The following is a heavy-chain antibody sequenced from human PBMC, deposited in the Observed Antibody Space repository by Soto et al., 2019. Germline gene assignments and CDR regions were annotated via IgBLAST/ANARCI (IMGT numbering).Heavy chain of an antibody. V-gene: IGHV1-18*01. Sequence: ASVKVTCKVFGYTFSTYGLSWVRQAPGQGLEWMGWVSPYNGNTYYAPGLQGRVTMTTDTSTNTAYMSLRSLRSDDTAIYYCVRGGILEANRPYYYYGLDVWGQGTPVTVSS. CDR2: VSPYNGNT. CDR1: GYTFSTYG. CDR3: VRGGILEANRPYYYYGLDV. J-gene: IGHJ6*02. D-gene: IGHD1-1*01.